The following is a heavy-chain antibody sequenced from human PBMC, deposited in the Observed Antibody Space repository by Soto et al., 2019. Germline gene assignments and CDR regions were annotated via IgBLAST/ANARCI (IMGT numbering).Heavy chain of an antibody. CDR3: ARAYSSSWYVGYYYYGMDV. CDR2: MNPNSGNT. CDR1: GYTFTSYD. V-gene: IGHV1-8*01. D-gene: IGHD6-13*01. Sequence: ASVKVSCKASGYTFTSYDINWVRQATGQGLEWMGWMNPNSGNTGYAQKFQGRVTMTRNTSISTAYMELSSLRSEDTAVYYCARAYSSSWYVGYYYYGMDVWGQGTTVTVSS. J-gene: IGHJ6*02.